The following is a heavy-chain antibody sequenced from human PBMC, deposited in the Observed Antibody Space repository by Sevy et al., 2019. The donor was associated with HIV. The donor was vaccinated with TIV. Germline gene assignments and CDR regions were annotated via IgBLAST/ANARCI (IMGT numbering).Heavy chain of an antibody. V-gene: IGHV1-18*01. D-gene: IGHD2-15*01. J-gene: IGHJ4*02. Sequence: ASVKVSCKASGYSFTTYRITWLRQAPGQGLEWMGWISPHNGDTNYVQNLQGRVTMITDTSTSTAYMELGSLRSDDTAVYYCARAYCSGGSCYSLAYWGQGTRVTVSS. CDR1: GYSFTTYR. CDR3: ARAYCSGGSCYSLAY. CDR2: ISPHNGDT.